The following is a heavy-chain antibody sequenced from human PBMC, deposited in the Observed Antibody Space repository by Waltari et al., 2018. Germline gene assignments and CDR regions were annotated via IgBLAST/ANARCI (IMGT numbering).Heavy chain of an antibody. CDR2: MNPNRCNK. D-gene: IGHD3-10*01. Sequence: QVQLVQSGAEVKKPGASVKVSCKASGYTFTSYDINWVRQATGQGLEWMGWMNPNRCNKGSAQKFQGRGTITRNTSISTAYMELSSLRSEDMAVYYCARAYGSGSYYPFDYWGQGTLVTVSS. J-gene: IGHJ4*02. CDR1: GYTFTSYD. CDR3: ARAYGSGSYYPFDY. V-gene: IGHV1-8*03.